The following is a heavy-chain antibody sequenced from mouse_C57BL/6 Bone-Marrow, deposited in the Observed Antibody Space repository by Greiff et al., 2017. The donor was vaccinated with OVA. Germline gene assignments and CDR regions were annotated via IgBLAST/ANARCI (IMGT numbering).Heavy chain of an antibody. Sequence: DVQLVESGGDLVKPGGSLKLSCAASGFTFSSYGMSWVRQTPDKRLEWVATISSGGSYTYYPDSVKGRFTISRDNAKNTLYLQMSSLTSEDTAVYYCARPFYYYGSSYSFAYWGQGTLVTVSA. D-gene: IGHD1-1*01. CDR3: ARPFYYYGSSYSFAY. CDR2: ISSGGSYT. CDR1: GFTFSSYG. V-gene: IGHV5-6*01. J-gene: IGHJ3*01.